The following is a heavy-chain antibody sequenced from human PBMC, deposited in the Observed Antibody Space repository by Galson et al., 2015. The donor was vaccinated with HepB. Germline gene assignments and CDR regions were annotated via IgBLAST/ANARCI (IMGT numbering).Heavy chain of an antibody. CDR1: GYTFTNYA. CDR2: INAGNGYT. Sequence: SVKVSCKASGYTFTNYAIHWVRQAPGQRLEWMGWINAGNGYTKYSQKFQGRVNITRDTSARTAYMELSSLGSEDTAVYYCAGHRLSGTFGYYGMDVWGQGTTVTVSS. V-gene: IGHV1-3*01. J-gene: IGHJ6*02. CDR3: AGHRLSGTFGYYGMDV. D-gene: IGHD1-26*01.